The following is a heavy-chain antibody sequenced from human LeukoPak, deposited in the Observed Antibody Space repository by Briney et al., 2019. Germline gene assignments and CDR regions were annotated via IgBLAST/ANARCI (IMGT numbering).Heavy chain of an antibody. Sequence: ASVKVSCKASGGTFSSYAISWVRQAPGQGLEWMGGIIPIFGTANYAQKFQGRVTITADESTSTAYMELSSLRSEDTAVYYCARDYNDYYDSSGYVSYFDYWGQGTLVTVSS. J-gene: IGHJ4*02. CDR2: IIPIFGTA. CDR3: ARDYNDYYDSSGYVSYFDY. V-gene: IGHV1-69*13. D-gene: IGHD3-22*01. CDR1: GGTFSSYA.